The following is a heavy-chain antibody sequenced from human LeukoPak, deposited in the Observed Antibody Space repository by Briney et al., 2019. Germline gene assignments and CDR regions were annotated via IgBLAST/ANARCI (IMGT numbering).Heavy chain of an antibody. D-gene: IGHD6-13*01. CDR1: GGSISPDY. J-gene: IGHJ6*02. Sequence: SETLSLTCTVSGGSISPDYWGWIRQPPGKGLEWIVYVYYTGTTNFNPSLKSRFSISVDTSRNQLSLRLTSVTAADTAVYYCARGYKAAASIYYYYYGMDVWGQGTTVTVSS. V-gene: IGHV4-59*01. CDR2: VYYTGTT. CDR3: ARGYKAAASIYYYYYGMDV.